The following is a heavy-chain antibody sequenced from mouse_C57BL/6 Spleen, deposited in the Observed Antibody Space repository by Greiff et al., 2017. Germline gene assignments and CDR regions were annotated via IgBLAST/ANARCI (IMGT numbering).Heavy chain of an antibody. V-gene: IGHV1-22*01. CDR3: ARWWAGYAMDY. Sequence: VQLQQSGPELVKPGASVKMSCKASGYTFTDYNMHWVKQSHGKSLEWIGYINPNNGGTSYNQKFKGKATLTVDTSSSTAYMQLSSLTSEDSAVYYCARWWAGYAMDYWGQGTSVTVSS. CDR2: INPNNGGT. D-gene: IGHD1-1*02. J-gene: IGHJ4*01. CDR1: GYTFTDYN.